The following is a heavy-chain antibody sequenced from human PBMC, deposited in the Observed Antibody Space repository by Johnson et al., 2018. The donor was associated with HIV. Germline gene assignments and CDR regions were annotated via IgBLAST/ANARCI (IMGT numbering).Heavy chain of an antibody. J-gene: IGHJ3*02. V-gene: IGHV3-30*03. CDR1: GFTFSSYG. Sequence: QVQLVESGGGVVQPGRSLRLSCAASGFTFSSYGMHWVRQAPGKGLEWVAVISYDGSNKYYADSVKGRFTISRDNSKNTLYLQMNSLRAEDTAVYYCSRVLTTRGAFDIWGQGTMVTVSS. CDR3: SRVLTTRGAFDI. CDR2: ISYDGSNK. D-gene: IGHD3-9*01.